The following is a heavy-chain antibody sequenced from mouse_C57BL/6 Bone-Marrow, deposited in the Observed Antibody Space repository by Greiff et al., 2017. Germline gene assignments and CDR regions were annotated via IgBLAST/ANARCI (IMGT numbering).Heavy chain of an antibody. CDR1: GYTFTSYW. J-gene: IGHJ3*01. CDR2: IYPGSGSP. V-gene: IGHV1-55*01. CDR3: ARGYYYGSSACAY. D-gene: IGHD1-1*01. Sequence: VQLQQSGAELVKPGASVKMSCKASGYTFTSYWITWVKQRPGQGLEWIGDIYPGSGSPNYNEKFTSTATLSVHTSSSSAYMRLSSLTSESSSPYYCARGYYYGSSACAYWGQWTRVTVSA.